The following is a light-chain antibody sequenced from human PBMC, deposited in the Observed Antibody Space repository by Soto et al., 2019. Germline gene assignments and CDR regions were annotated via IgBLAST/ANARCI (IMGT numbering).Light chain of an antibody. J-gene: IGKJ1*01. CDR3: LQDYNYPRT. V-gene: IGKV1-6*02. CDR1: QDIRND. CDR2: AAS. Sequence: AVQMTQSPPSLSASVGDRVTIVCRASQDIRNDLGWYQQKPESAPKLLIYAASNLQTGVPSRFSGSGSGTDFTLTISSLQPEDFATYYCLQDYNYPRTFGQGTKVEIK.